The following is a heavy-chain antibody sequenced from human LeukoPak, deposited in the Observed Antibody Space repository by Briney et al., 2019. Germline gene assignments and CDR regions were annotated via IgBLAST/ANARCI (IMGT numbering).Heavy chain of an antibody. J-gene: IGHJ4*02. CDR3: AKFFDILTGYFDS. V-gene: IGHV3-23*01. Sequence: GRSLRLSCAASGFGFSRYAMSGVRDSPGKGLEWVSAISGGGGSTHYADSVKGRFTICRDNSKNTLYLQMNSLRADDTAVYYCAKFFDILTGYFDSWGQGTLVTVSS. CDR1: GFGFSRYA. D-gene: IGHD3-9*01. CDR2: ISGGGGST.